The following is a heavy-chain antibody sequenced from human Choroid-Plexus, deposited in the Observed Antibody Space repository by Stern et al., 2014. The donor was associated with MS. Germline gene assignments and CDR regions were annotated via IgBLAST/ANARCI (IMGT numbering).Heavy chain of an antibody. D-gene: IGHD2/OR15-2a*01. CDR1: GFTFGSCA. CDR2: VSYDGSNK. J-gene: IGHJ5*02. Sequence: VQLXXXGGGVVQPGRPLRLSCAASGFTFGSCAMHWVRQAPGKGLEWVAGVSYDGSNKYYADSVKGRFTVSRDNSQNTLYMQMSSLRAEDTAVYYCAKDRQYLTXXFDHWGQGSLVTVSS. CDR3: AKDRQYLTXXFDH. V-gene: IGHV3-30*18.